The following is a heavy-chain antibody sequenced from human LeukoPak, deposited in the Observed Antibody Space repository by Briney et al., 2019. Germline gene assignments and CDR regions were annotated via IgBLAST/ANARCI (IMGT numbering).Heavy chain of an antibody. Sequence: PGGFLRLSCAASGFTVGSYYMNWVRQAPGKGLEWVSVIYSGGSTSSADSVKGRFTISRDNSKNTLYLQMNSLRAEDTAVYYCAGSTTVAYYWGQGTLVTVSS. CDR2: IYSGGST. CDR1: GFTVGSYY. J-gene: IGHJ4*02. D-gene: IGHD4-23*01. CDR3: AGSTTVAYY. V-gene: IGHV3-53*01.